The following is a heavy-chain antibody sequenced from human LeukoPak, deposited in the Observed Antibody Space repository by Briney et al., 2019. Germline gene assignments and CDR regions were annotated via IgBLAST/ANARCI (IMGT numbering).Heavy chain of an antibody. J-gene: IGHJ4*02. Sequence: ASVKVSCKASGYTFTSYGISWVRQAPGQGLEWMGWISAYNGNTYYAQKLQSRVTMTTHTSTSTAYMELRSLRSDDTAVYYCARDLQSSSSWFTIPDDYWGQGTLVTVSS. V-gene: IGHV1-18*01. D-gene: IGHD6-13*01. CDR3: ARDLQSSSSWFTIPDDY. CDR1: GYTFTSYG. CDR2: ISAYNGNT.